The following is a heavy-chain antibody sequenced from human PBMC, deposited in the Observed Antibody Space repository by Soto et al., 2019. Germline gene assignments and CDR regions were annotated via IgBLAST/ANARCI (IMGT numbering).Heavy chain of an antibody. V-gene: IGHV4-4*02. CDR1: GCSISSSNW. D-gene: IGHD2-15*01. J-gene: IGHJ4*02. CDR3: ASCGGSCFI. Sequence: QVQLQESGPGLVKPSGTLSLTCAVSGCSISSSNWWSWVRQPPGKGLEWIGEIYHSGSTNYNPSLKSRATISVDKSKNQFALSLSSVTAADTAVYYCASCGGSCFIWGQGTLVTVSS. CDR2: IYHSGST.